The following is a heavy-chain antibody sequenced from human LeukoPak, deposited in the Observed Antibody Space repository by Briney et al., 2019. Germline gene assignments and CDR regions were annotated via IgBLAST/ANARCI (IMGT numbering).Heavy chain of an antibody. CDR2: IIPIFGTA. Sequence: ASVKVSCKASGGTFSSYAISWVRQAPGQGLEWMGRIIPIFGTANYAQKFQGRVTITTDESTSTAYMELSSLRSEDTAVYYCASRDIVVVPAAMRVDFWSGSDYWGQGTLVTVSS. J-gene: IGHJ4*02. CDR1: GGTFSSYA. D-gene: IGHD2-2*01. CDR3: ASRDIVVVPAAMRVDFWSGSDY. V-gene: IGHV1-69*05.